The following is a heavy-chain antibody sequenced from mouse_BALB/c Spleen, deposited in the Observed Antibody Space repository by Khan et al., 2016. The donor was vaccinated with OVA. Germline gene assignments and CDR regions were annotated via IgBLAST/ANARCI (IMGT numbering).Heavy chain of an antibody. CDR1: GFTFSNYA. CDR3: ARDYWFAY. CDR2: ISSGDST. V-gene: IGHV5-6-5*01. Sequence: EVELVESGGGLVKPGGSLKLSCAASGFTFSNYAMSWVRQSPEKRLVWVASISSGDSTYYPDSVMGRFTISRDNARNILYLQMSSLRSEDTAMYYCARDYWFAYWGQGTLVTVSA. J-gene: IGHJ3*01.